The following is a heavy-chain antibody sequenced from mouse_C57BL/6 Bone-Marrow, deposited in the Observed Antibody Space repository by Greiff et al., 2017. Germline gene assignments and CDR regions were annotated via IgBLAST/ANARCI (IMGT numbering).Heavy chain of an antibody. D-gene: IGHD4-1*01. Sequence: VMLVESGPGLVQPSQSLSITCTVSGFSLTSYGVHWVRQSPGKGLEWLGVIWSGGSTDYNAAFMSRLSITTDNSKSQVFFKMNSLQADDTAIYYCAKKGDWEKEAIDYWGQGTTVTVSS. CDR2: IWSGGST. CDR3: AKKGDWEKEAIDY. CDR1: GFSLTSYG. V-gene: IGHV2-5*01. J-gene: IGHJ4*01.